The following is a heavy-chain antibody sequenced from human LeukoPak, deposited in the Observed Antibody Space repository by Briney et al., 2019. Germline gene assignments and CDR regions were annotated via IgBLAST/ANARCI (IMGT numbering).Heavy chain of an antibody. J-gene: IGHJ6*02. CDR1: GFTFSTYD. CDR2: ISSSSRTI. Sequence: PGGSLRLSCAASGFTFSTYDMNWVRQAPGKGREWVSYISSSSRTISYTDSVKGRFTISRDNAKNSLYLQMNSLRAEDTAVYYCARLRYYAMDVWGQGTTVTASS. CDR3: ARLRYYAMDV. V-gene: IGHV3-48*01.